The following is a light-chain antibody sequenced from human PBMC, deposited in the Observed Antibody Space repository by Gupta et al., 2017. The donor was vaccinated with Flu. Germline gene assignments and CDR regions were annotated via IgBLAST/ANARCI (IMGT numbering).Light chain of an antibody. J-gene: IGLJ2*01. CDR3: QASEDGISGVV. CDR2: RNN. CDR1: SSNIGSNY. V-gene: IGLV1-47*01. Sequence: QSVLTRPPSASGTPAGSVTISCSGRSSNIGSNYVYWYQQLPGQAPHFIIYRNNQRPSGVPDRFSGSKSGTTGSLTISGVQSEEEAEYYWQASEDGISGVVFGGGTKLTVL.